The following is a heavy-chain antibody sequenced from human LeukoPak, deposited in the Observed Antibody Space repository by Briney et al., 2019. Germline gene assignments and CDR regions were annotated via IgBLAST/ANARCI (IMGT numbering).Heavy chain of an antibody. V-gene: IGHV4-39*07. D-gene: IGHD3-10*01. CDR1: GGSISSSSYY. CDR3: ARVSYGELLPPDDDY. CDR2: IYYSGST. J-gene: IGHJ4*02. Sequence: SETLSLTCTVSGGSISSSSYYWGWIRQPPGKGLEWIGSIYYSGSTYYNPSLKSRVTISVDTSKHQFSLKLSSVTAADTAVYYCARVSYGELLPPDDDYWGQGTLVTVSS.